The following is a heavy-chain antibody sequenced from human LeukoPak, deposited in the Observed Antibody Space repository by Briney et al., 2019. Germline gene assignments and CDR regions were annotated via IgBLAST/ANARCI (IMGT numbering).Heavy chain of an antibody. CDR1: GFTFSSYG. Sequence: GGSLRLSCAASGFTFSSYGMHWVRQAPGKGLEWVAVISYDGSNKYYADSVKGRFTISRDNSKNTLYLQMNSLRAEDTAVYYCAKDLPPLYSSSWYEGSDYWGQGTLVTVSS. CDR3: AKDLPPLYSSSWYEGSDY. CDR2: ISYDGSNK. J-gene: IGHJ4*02. D-gene: IGHD6-13*01. V-gene: IGHV3-30*18.